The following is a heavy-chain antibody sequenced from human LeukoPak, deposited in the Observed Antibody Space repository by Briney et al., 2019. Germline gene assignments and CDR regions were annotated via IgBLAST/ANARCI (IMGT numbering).Heavy chain of an antibody. D-gene: IGHD2-21*01. CDR2: IWYDGNNK. J-gene: IGHJ4*02. Sequence: SGGSLRLSCSASGFTFSTSAMHWVRQAPGKGLEWVAVIWYDGNNKYCADSVKGRFTISRDNSKNTLYLQMNSLRAEDTAVYYCARDLADYSDYWGQGTLVTVSS. CDR3: ARDLADYSDY. V-gene: IGHV3-33*08. CDR1: GFTFSTSA.